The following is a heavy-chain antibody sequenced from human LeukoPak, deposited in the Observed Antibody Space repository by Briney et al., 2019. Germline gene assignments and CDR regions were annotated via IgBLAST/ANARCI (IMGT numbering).Heavy chain of an antibody. CDR1: GGSFSGYY. V-gene: IGHV4-34*01. Sequence: SETLSLTCAVYGGSFSGYYWSWIRQPPGKGLEWIGEINHSGSTNYNPSLKSRVTISVDTSKNQFSLKLSSVTAADTAVYYCASGWGIAAAGGDYWGQGTLVTVSS. D-gene: IGHD6-13*01. J-gene: IGHJ4*02. CDR2: INHSGST. CDR3: ASGWGIAAAGGDY.